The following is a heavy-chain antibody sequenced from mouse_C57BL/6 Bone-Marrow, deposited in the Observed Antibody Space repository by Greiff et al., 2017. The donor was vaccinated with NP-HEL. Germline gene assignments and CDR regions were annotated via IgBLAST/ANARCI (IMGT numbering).Heavy chain of an antibody. J-gene: IGHJ4*01. D-gene: IGHD1-1*01. Sequence: EVMLVESGGGLVQPGGSLKLSCAASGFTFSDYYMYWVRQTPEKRLEWVAYISNGGGSTYYPDTVKGRFPISRDNAKNTLYLQMSRLKSEDTAMYYCARRDYYGSSYLHYYAMDYWGQGTSVTVSS. V-gene: IGHV5-12*01. CDR3: ARRDYYGSSYLHYYAMDY. CDR2: ISNGGGST. CDR1: GFTFSDYY.